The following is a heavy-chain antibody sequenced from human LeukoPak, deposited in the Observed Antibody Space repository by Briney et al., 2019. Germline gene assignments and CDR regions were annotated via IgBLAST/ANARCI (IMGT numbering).Heavy chain of an antibody. CDR3: ARAFAGATYYYYYYGMDV. D-gene: IGHD3-16*01. CDR2: IIPILGIA. J-gene: IGHJ6*02. V-gene: IGHV1-69*04. CDR1: GGTFSSYA. Sequence: SVKVSCKASGGTFSSYAISWVRQAPGQGLEWMGRIIPILGIANYAQKFQGRATITADKSTSTAYMELSSLRPEDTAVYYCARAFAGATYYYYYYGMDVWGQGTTVTVSS.